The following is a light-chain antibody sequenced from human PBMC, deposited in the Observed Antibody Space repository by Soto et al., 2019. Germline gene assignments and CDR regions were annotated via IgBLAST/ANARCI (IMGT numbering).Light chain of an antibody. CDR1: SSDVGGYNY. J-gene: IGLJ1*01. CDR2: DVS. V-gene: IGLV2-14*01. CDR3: SSYTSSSTYV. Sequence: QSVLTQPASVSGSPGQSITISCTGTSSDVGGYNYVSWYQQHPGKAPKLMIYDVSDRPSGVSNRFSGSKSGNTASLTISGLQAEDEDYYDCSSYTSSSTYVFGTGTKVTVL.